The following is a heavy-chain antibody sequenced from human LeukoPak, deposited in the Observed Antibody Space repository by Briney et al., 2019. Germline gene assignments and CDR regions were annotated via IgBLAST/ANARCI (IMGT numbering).Heavy chain of an antibody. J-gene: IGHJ3*02. V-gene: IGHV1-8*02. D-gene: IGHD2-15*01. Sequence: ASVKVSCKTSGYAFTTFDINWVRQATGQGLEWMAWMIPSSGDTGYAHKFQGRVTMTRNTSISTAYMELSSLRSEDTAVYYCARGRAALLAFDIWGQGTMVTLSS. CDR1: GYAFTTFD. CDR2: MIPSSGDT. CDR3: ARGRAALLAFDI.